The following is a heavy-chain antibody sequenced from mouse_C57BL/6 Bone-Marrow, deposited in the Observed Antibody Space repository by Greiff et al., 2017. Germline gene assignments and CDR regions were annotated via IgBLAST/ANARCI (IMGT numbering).Heavy chain of an antibody. CDR2: IYPRSGNT. V-gene: IGHV1-81*01. D-gene: IGHD2-4*01. CDR1: GYTFTSYG. Sequence: QVHVKQSGAELARPGASVKLSCKASGYTFTSYGISWVKQRTGQGLEWIGEIYPRSGNTYYNEKFKGKATLTADKSSSTAYMELRSLTSEDSAVYFCARSDYDVGYYAMDYWGQGTSVTVSS. J-gene: IGHJ4*01. CDR3: ARSDYDVGYYAMDY.